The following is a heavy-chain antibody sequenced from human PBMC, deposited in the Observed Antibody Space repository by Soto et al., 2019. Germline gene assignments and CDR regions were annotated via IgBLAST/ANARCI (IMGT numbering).Heavy chain of an antibody. Sequence: QVQLVQSGAEVKKPGASVMVSCKASGYTFTNYGISWVRQAPGQGLEWMGWISAYNGNTKYAQKLQGRVTMTTDTSTSTAYMELRSLRSDDTAVYYCARGVGSGSYYNQYKWFDPWGQGTLVTVSS. CDR1: GYTFTNYG. D-gene: IGHD3-10*01. V-gene: IGHV1-18*01. J-gene: IGHJ5*02. CDR2: ISAYNGNT. CDR3: ARGVGSGSYYNQYKWFDP.